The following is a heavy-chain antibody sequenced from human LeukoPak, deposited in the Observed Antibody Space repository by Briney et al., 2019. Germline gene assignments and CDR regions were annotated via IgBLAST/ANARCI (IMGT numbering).Heavy chain of an antibody. CDR3: ARHPYSSSWYDWGWFDP. Sequence: APVKVSFKASGSPFTSYVINWGRPATGQGLGWMGWMNPNSGNTGYAQKFQGRVTMTRNTSISTAYMELSSLRSEDTAVYYCARHPYSSSWYDWGWFDPWGQGTLVTVSS. D-gene: IGHD6-13*01. CDR2: MNPNSGNT. J-gene: IGHJ5*02. V-gene: IGHV1-8*01. CDR1: GSPFTSYV.